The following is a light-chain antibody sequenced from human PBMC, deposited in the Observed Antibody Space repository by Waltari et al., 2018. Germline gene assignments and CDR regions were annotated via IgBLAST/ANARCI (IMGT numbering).Light chain of an antibody. J-gene: IGLJ3*02. Sequence: QSALTQPASVSGSPGQSITISCTGTSSDVGAYNYVPWYQHHPGNAPKVMIYEVSNRPSGVSNRFSGSKSANTASLTISGLQAEDEADYYCSSYTTSSTLGVFGGGTKLTVL. V-gene: IGLV2-14*01. CDR3: SSYTTSSTLGV. CDR1: SSDVGAYNY. CDR2: EVS.